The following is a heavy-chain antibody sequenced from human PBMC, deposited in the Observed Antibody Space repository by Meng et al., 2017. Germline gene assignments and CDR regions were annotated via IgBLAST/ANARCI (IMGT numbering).Heavy chain of an antibody. CDR1: GFTFSSYA. J-gene: IGHJ4*02. CDR3: AKVFYYDSSGYCFDY. Sequence: VRLVESGGGGVQPGGSLRLSCAASGFTFSSYAMSWVRQAPGKGLEWVSAISGSGGSTYYADSVKGRFTISRDNSKNTLYLQMNSLRAEDTAVYYCAKVFYYDSSGYCFDYWGQGTLVTVSS. CDR2: ISGSGGST. D-gene: IGHD3-22*01. V-gene: IGHV3-23*04.